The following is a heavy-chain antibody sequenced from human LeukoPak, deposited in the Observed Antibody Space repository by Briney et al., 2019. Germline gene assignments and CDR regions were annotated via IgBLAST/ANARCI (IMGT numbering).Heavy chain of an antibody. J-gene: IGHJ1*01. V-gene: IGHV1-18*04. CDR3: ARDDGGYCSGGSCYVAEYFQH. D-gene: IGHD2-15*01. CDR1: GYTFTSYG. CDR2: ISAYSGNT. Sequence: GASVKVSCKASGYTFTSYGISWVRQAPGQGLEWMGWISAYSGNTNYAQKLQGRVTMTTDTSTSTAYMELRSLRSDDTAVYYCARDDGGYCSGGSCYVAEYFQHWGQGTLVTVSS.